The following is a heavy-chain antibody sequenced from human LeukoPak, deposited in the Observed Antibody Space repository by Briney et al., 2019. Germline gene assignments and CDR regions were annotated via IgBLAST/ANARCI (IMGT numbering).Heavy chain of an antibody. D-gene: IGHD2-2*02. CDR1: GFTFDDYA. V-gene: IGHV3-9*01. Sequence: GRSLRLSCAASGFTFDDYAMHWVRQAPGKGLEWVSGISWNSGSIGYADSVKGRFTISRDNAKNSLYLQMNSLRAEDTAVYYCARGALVVVPAAIGPYFDYWGQGTLVTVSS. CDR3: ARGALVVVPAAIGPYFDY. CDR2: ISWNSGSI. J-gene: IGHJ4*02.